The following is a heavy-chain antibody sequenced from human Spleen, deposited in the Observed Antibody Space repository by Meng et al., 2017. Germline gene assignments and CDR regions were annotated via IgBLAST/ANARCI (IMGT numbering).Heavy chain of an antibody. V-gene: IGHV4-34*01. J-gene: IGHJ4*02. CDR3: ARGPTTMAHDFDY. CDR1: GGSSSDYY. D-gene: IGHD4-11*01. Sequence: QLQQWGAGLLKPSETLSLPWFVSGGSSSDYYWSWTRQPPGKGLGWIGEINHSGSTNYNPSLESRATISVDTSQNNLSLKLSSVTAADSAVYYCARGPTTMAHDFDYWGQGTLVTVSS. CDR2: INHSGST.